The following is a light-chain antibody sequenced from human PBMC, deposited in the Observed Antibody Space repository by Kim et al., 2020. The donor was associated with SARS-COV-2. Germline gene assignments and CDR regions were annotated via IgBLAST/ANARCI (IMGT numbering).Light chain of an antibody. CDR2: AAS. V-gene: IGKV1-39*01. CDR3: QQSYSTLPST. Sequence: DIQMTQSPSSLSASVGDRVTITCRASQSISRYLNWYQQKPGKAPNLLIYAASTLESGVPSRFSGSGSGTDFTLTISSLQPEDFATYYCQQSYSTLPSTVGQGTKLGIK. J-gene: IGKJ2*01. CDR1: QSISRY.